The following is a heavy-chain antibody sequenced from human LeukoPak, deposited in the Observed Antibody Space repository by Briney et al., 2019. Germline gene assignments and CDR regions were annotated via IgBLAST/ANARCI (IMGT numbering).Heavy chain of an antibody. J-gene: IGHJ4*02. D-gene: IGHD6-19*01. CDR1: GGSISSYY. Sequence: SETLSLTCTVSGGSISSYYWSWIRQPPGKGLEWIGYIYYSGTTNYNPSFRSRVTISVDTSKNQFSLNLSSVTAADTAVYYCARDSAWFIYWGQGIPVTVSS. V-gene: IGHV4-59*01. CDR3: ARDSAWFIY. CDR2: IYYSGTT.